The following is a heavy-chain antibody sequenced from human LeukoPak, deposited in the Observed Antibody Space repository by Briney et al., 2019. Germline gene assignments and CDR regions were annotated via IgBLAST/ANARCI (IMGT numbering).Heavy chain of an antibody. Sequence: SETLSLTCAVYGGSFSGYYWSWIRQPPGKGLEWIGEINHSGSTNYNPSLKSRVTISVDTSKNQFSQKLSSVTAADTAVYYCARTGIVVVVAATSGWFDPWGQGTLVTVSS. CDR1: GGSFSGYY. V-gene: IGHV4-34*01. J-gene: IGHJ5*02. CDR2: INHSGST. CDR3: ARTGIVVVVAATSGWFDP. D-gene: IGHD2-15*01.